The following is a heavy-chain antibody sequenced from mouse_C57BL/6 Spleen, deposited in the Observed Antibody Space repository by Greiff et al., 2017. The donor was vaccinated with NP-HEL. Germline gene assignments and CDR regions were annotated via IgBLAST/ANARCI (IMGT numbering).Heavy chain of an antibody. V-gene: IGHV1-26*01. CDR2: INPNNGGT. D-gene: IGHD1-1*01. CDR3: ARVVAYWYFDV. Sequence: VQLQQSGPELVKPGASVKISCKASGYTFTDYYMNWVKQSHGKSLEWIGDINPNNGGTSYNQKFKGKATLTVDKPSSTAYMELRSLTSEDSAVYYCARVVAYWYFDVWGTGTTVTVSS. CDR1: GYTFTDYY. J-gene: IGHJ1*03.